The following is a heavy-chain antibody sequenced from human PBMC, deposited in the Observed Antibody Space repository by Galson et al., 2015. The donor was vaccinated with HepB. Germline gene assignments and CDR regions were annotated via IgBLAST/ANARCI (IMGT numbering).Heavy chain of an antibody. Sequence: PLRLSCAAPVFTFSSYAMHGVRQAPGKGLEWVAVISYDGSNKYYADAVKGRFTISRDNSKNTLYLQMNSLRDEDTAVYYCARDPYYDSSGYYFDYWGQGTLVTVSS. D-gene: IGHD3-22*01. CDR1: VFTFSSYA. V-gene: IGHV3-30*04. CDR2: ISYDGSNK. J-gene: IGHJ4*02. CDR3: ARDPYYDSSGYYFDY.